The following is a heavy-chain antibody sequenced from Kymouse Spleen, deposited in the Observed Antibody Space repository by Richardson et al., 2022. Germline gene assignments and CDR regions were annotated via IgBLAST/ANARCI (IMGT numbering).Heavy chain of an antibody. D-gene: IGHD3-10*01. CDR3: ARGEFGGRYYFDY. Sequence: QVQLQQWGAGLLKPSETLSLTCAVYGGSFSGYYWSWIRQPPGKGLEWIGEINHSGSTNYNPSLKSRVTISVDTSKNQFSLKLSSVTAADTAVYYCARGEFGGRYYFDYWGQGTLVTVSS. CDR2: INHSGST. J-gene: IGHJ4*02. V-gene: IGHV4-34*01. CDR1: GGSFSGYY.